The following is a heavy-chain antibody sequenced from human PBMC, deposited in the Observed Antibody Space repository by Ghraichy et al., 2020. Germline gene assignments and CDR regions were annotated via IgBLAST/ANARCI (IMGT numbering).Heavy chain of an antibody. CDR3: AGENPDYYYYGMDV. CDR2: IYSGGST. CDR1: GFTVSSNY. J-gene: IGHJ6*02. V-gene: IGHV3-53*01. Sequence: GESLNISCAASGFTVSSNYMSWVRQAPGKGLEWVSVIYSGGSTYYADSVKGRFTISRDNSKNTLYLQMNSLRAEDTAVYYCAGENPDYYYYGMDVWGQGTTVTVSS.